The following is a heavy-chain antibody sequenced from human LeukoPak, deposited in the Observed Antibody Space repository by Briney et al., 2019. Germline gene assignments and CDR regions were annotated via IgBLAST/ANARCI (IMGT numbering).Heavy chain of an antibody. CDR2: IYYSGST. CDR1: GGSISSGGYY. Sequence: SQTLSLTCTVSGGSISSGGYYWRWIRQHPGTGLEWIGYIYYSGSTYYNPSLKSRVTISVDTSKNQFSLKLSSVTAADTAVYYCARIVVVTATSVYFDYWGQGTLVTVSS. V-gene: IGHV4-31*03. D-gene: IGHD2-21*02. J-gene: IGHJ4*02. CDR3: ARIVVVTATSVYFDY.